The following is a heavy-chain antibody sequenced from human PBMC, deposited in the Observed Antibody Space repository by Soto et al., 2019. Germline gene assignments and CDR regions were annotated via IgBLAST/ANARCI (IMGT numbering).Heavy chain of an antibody. D-gene: IGHD2-2*01. Sequence: QVQLVQSGAEVKKPGSSVKVSCKASGGTFSSYAISWVRQAPGQGLEWMGGIIPIPGTANYAQKFQGRVTITADESTSTACMELSSLRSEDTAVYYCARSQGSSTSLDIYYYFYYGMDVWGQGTTLTVSS. V-gene: IGHV1-69*01. CDR1: GGTFSSYA. CDR2: IIPIPGTA. CDR3: ARSQGSSTSLDIYYYFYYGMDV. J-gene: IGHJ6*02.